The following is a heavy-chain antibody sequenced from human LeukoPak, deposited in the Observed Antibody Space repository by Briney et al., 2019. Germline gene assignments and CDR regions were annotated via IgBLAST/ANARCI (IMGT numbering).Heavy chain of an antibody. CDR3: AKKVAYYDSSGYSTYYFDY. J-gene: IGHJ4*02. D-gene: IGHD3-22*01. CDR1: GFTFSSYA. Sequence: PGGSLRLSCAASGFTFSSYAMSWVRQAPGKGLEWVSAISGSGGSTYYADSVKGRFTISRDNSKNTLYLQMNSLRAEDTAVYYCAKKVAYYDSSGYSTYYFDYWGQGILVTVSS. CDR2: ISGSGGST. V-gene: IGHV3-23*01.